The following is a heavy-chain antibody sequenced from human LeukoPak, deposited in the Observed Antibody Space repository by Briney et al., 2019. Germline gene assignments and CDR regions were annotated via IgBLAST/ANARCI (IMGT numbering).Heavy chain of an antibody. D-gene: IGHD6-6*01. V-gene: IGHV3-30-3*01. Sequence: GGSLRLSCAASGFTFSSYAMHWVRQAPGKGLEWVAVISYDGSNKYYADSVKGRFTISRDNSKNTLYLQMNSLRAEDTAVYYCARYSGSSTRGQGTLVTVSS. CDR3: ARYSGSST. CDR2: ISYDGSNK. CDR1: GFTFSSYA. J-gene: IGHJ4*02.